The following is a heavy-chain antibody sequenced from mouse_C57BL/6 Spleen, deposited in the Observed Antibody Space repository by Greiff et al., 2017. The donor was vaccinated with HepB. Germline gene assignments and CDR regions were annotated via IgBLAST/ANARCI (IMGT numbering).Heavy chain of an antibody. CDR1: GFTFSDYG. V-gene: IGHV5-17*01. J-gene: IGHJ1*03. Sequence: EVKLVESGGGLVKPGGSLKLSCAASGFTFSDYGMHWVRQAPEKGLEWVAYISSSSSTIYDADTVKGRFTISRDNAKNTLFLQMTSLRSEDTAMYYCARRDSNYVDWYFDVRGTGTTVTVSS. D-gene: IGHD2-5*01. CDR3: ARRDSNYVDWYFDV. CDR2: ISSSSSTI.